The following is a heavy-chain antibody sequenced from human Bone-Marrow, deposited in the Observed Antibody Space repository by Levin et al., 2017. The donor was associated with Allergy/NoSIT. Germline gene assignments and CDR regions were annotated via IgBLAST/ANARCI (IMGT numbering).Heavy chain of an antibody. CDR1: GFTVSSNY. CDR3: ARGPERSSGTYYVY. V-gene: IGHV3-53*01. D-gene: IGHD3-10*01. J-gene: IGHJ4*02. Sequence: PAGGSLRLSCAASGFTVSSNYMSWVRQAPGKGLEWVSVIYSGGSTYYADSVKGRFTISRDNSKNTVYLQMNSLRAEDTAVYYCARGPERSSGTYYVYWGQGTLVTVSS. CDR2: IYSGGST.